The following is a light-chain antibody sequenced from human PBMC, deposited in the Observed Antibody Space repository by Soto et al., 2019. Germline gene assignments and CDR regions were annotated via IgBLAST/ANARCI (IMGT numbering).Light chain of an antibody. CDR1: QSVSSSY. CDR2: GAS. CDR3: QQAAS. J-gene: IGKJ2*03. V-gene: IGKV3-20*01. Sequence: EIVLTQSPGTLSLSPGERATLYCRASQSVSSSYLAWYQQKPGQAPRLLIYGASSRATGIPDRFSGSGSGTGCTLTIVRRGVEDLAVYYWQQAASVDEVNKLEIK.